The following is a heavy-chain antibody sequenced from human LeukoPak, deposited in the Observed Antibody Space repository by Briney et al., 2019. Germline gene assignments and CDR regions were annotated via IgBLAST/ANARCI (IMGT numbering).Heavy chain of an antibody. CDR2: ISSSSSTI. V-gene: IGHV3-48*01. J-gene: IGHJ4*02. CDR3: ARGAYCSSTSCYPIDY. D-gene: IGHD2-2*01. CDR1: GFTFSSYS. Sequence: AGGSLRLSCAASGFTFSSYSMNWVRQAPGKGLEWVSYISSSSSTIYYADSVKGRFTISRDNAKNSLYLQMNSLRAEDTAVYYCARGAYCSSTSCYPIDYWGQGTLVTVSS.